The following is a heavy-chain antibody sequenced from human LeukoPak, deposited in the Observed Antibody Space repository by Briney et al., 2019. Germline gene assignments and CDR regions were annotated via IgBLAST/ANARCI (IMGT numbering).Heavy chain of an antibody. CDR3: AKGTPSGIYYYFDY. V-gene: IGHV3-23*01. CDR1: GFTFTSYA. D-gene: IGHD1-26*01. CDR2: ITGSGDST. J-gene: IGHJ4*02. Sequence: GGSLRLSCAASGFTFTSYAMNWVRQAPGKGLEWVSTITGSGDSTYYADSAKGRFTVSRDNSKNTVYLQMNSLRVEDSAIYYCAKGTPSGIYYYFDYWDQGTLVTVSS.